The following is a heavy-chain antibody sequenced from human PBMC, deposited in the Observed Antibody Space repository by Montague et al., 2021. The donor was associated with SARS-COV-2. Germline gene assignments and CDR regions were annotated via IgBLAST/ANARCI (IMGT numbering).Heavy chain of an antibody. D-gene: IGHD3-16*02. J-gene: IGHJ4*02. CDR2: ISYDGSNK. V-gene: IGHV3-30*04. Sequence: SLRLSCSASGFTFSRYAMHWLRQAPGKGLEWVAAISYDGSNKYYXDSVKGRFTISRDNSKNTLYLQMNSLRAEDTAVYYCARDNYDYVWGSYRYIYWGQGTLVTVSS. CDR3: ARDNYDYVWGSYRYIY. CDR1: GFTFSRYA.